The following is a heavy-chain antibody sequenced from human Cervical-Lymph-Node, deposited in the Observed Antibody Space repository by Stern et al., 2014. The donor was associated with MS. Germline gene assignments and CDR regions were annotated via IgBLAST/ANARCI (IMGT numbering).Heavy chain of an antibody. CDR2: VSVDYGNS. J-gene: IGHJ4*02. V-gene: IGHV1-18*01. CDR3: TRDPWGGWLLYY. Sequence: QMQLVQSGAEVKKPGASVKISCKASGYTFATSAISWVRQAPGQGLEWMGWVSVDYGNSHYGQKFQGRVTMTTDTSTSTAYMELRSLRSDDTAVYFCTRDPWGGWLLYYWGQGTLVTVSS. D-gene: IGHD3-16*01. CDR1: GYTFATSA.